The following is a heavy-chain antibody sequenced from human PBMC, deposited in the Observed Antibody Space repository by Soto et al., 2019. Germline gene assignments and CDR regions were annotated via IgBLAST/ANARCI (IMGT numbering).Heavy chain of an antibody. D-gene: IGHD3-9*01. Sequence: ASVKVSCKASGYTFTHFYITWVRQAPGQGLEWMGAISPHNFNTNFAQKFQGRVTLTTDTSTNTAYMEPRSLTSDDTAVYYCARDEGGYDILTGYYKAHHFDYWGQGVLVTVSS. J-gene: IGHJ4*02. V-gene: IGHV1-18*01. CDR1: GYTFTHFY. CDR3: ARDEGGYDILTGYYKAHHFDY. CDR2: ISPHNFNT.